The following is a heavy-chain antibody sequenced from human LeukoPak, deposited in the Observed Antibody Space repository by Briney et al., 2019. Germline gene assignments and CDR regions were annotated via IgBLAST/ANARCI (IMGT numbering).Heavy chain of an antibody. V-gene: IGHV4-34*01. D-gene: IGHD6-13*01. J-gene: IGHJ4*02. Sequence: SETLSLTCAVYGGSFSGYYWSWIRQPPGKGLEWIGEINHSGSTNYNPSPKSRVTISVDTSKNQFSLKLSSVTAADTAVYYCARGRTELAAAGNIDYWGQGTLVTVSS. CDR3: ARGRTELAAAGNIDY. CDR2: INHSGST. CDR1: GGSFSGYY.